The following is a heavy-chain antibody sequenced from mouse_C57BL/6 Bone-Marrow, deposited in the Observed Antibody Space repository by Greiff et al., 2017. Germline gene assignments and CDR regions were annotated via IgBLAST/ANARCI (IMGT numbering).Heavy chain of an antibody. Sequence: QVQLQQPGAELVKPGASVKLSCKASGYTFTSYWMHWVKQRPGQGLEWIGMIHPNSGSTNYNEKFKSKATLTVDKSSSTAYMQLSSLTSEDSAVYYCAREGYGNYDYAMDYWGQGTSGTVSS. V-gene: IGHV1-64*01. CDR3: AREGYGNYDYAMDY. CDR2: IHPNSGST. CDR1: GYTFTSYW. J-gene: IGHJ4*01. D-gene: IGHD2-10*02.